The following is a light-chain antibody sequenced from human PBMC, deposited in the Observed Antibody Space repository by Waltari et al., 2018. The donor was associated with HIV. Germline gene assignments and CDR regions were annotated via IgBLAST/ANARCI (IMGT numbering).Light chain of an antibody. CDR2: EVS. J-gene: IGLJ3*02. V-gene: IGLV2-14*01. CDR1: SSDVGGYNY. Sequence: QSALTQPASVSGSPGQSLTLPCTGTSSDVGGYNYVSWYQPHPGKAPNLMIYEVSNRPSGFSNRFSGSKSGNTASLTISGLQAEDEADYYCSSYTSSSTLVFGGGTKLTVL. CDR3: SSYTSSSTLV.